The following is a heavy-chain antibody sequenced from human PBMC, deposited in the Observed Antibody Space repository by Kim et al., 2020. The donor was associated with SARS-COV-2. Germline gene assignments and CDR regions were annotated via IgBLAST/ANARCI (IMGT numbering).Heavy chain of an antibody. Sequence: GGSLRLSCTASGFNFGDYAMSWVRQAPGKGLEWVGFIRSEANGGKTEDAVNVKGRFTSSRDEYKGIVYLQMNSLKTEDTDVYYCTRVDSMIMIVVVSVHYGMDVCGHRTTVTVSS. D-gene: IGHD3-22*01. CDR2: IRSEANGGKT. V-gene: IGHV3-49*04. CDR1: GFNFGDYA. J-gene: IGHJ6*02. CDR3: TRVDSMIMIVVVSVHYGMDV.